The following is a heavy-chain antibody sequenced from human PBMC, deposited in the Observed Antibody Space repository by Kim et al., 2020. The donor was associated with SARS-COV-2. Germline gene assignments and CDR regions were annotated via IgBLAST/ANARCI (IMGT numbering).Heavy chain of an antibody. D-gene: IGHD2-21*02. J-gene: IGHJ3*02. V-gene: IGHV1-8*01. CDR2: MSPNRLNT. CDR3: AIGVTAGVDI. Sequence: ASVKVSCKASGYNFTSFEINWVRQATGQGLEWMGRMSPNRLNTGSAQKFQGRVTMSTDISITTAYMELSSLTSEDTAVYYCAIGVTAGVDIWGQGTMVTVAS. CDR1: GYNFTSFE.